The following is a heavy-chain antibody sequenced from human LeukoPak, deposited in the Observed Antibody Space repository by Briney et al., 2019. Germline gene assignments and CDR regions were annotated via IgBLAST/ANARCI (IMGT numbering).Heavy chain of an antibody. CDR2: IYYSGST. V-gene: IGHV4-30-4*08. D-gene: IGHD3-22*01. CDR3: ARLYIYDSSGSDY. CDR1: GGSISSGGYY. J-gene: IGHJ4*02. Sequence: SETLSLTCTVSGGSISSGGYYWSWIRQPPGKGLEWIGYIYYSGSTYYNPSLKSRVTISVDTSKNQFSLKLSSVTAADTAVYYCARLYIYDSSGSDYWGQGTLVTVSS.